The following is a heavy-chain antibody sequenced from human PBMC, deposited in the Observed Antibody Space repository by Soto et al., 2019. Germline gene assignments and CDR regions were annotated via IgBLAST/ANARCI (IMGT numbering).Heavy chain of an antibody. CDR2: IYPGDHET. D-gene: IGHD6-13*01. CDR1: GYTFSNFW. CDR3: ARRPRSSPYFDY. Sequence: LGESLKISCQCSGYTFSNFWIGWVRQLPGKGLEWMGIIYPGDHETRYSPSFHGKVTISADKSINTAYLQWNSLEASDTAFYFCARRPRSSPYFDYWGQGALVTVSS. V-gene: IGHV5-51*01. J-gene: IGHJ4*02.